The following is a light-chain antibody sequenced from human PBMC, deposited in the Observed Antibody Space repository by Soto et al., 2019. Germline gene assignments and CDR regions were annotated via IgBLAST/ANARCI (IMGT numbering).Light chain of an antibody. Sequence: EIVMTQSPSTLSVSPGERATLSXRASQRISSNLAWYQQKPGQAPRLLIYGASTRATGIPARFSGSGSGTEFTLSISSLQSEDSAVYYCQQYKNWLALTFGGGTKVDIK. J-gene: IGKJ4*01. CDR1: QRISSN. CDR2: GAS. CDR3: QQYKNWLALT. V-gene: IGKV3-15*01.